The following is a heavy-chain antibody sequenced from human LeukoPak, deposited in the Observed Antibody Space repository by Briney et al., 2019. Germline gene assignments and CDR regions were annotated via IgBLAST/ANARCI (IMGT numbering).Heavy chain of an antibody. V-gene: IGHV3-21*01. J-gene: IGHJ3*02. CDR1: GFTFSDYS. Sequence: GGSLRLSCAASGFTFSDYSMNWVRQAPGKGLEWVSSISSSSSYIYYADSVKGRFTISRDNAKNTLYLQMNSLRAEDTAVYYCAREDTAMADAFDIWGQGTMVTVSS. CDR2: ISSSSSYI. CDR3: AREDTAMADAFDI. D-gene: IGHD5-18*01.